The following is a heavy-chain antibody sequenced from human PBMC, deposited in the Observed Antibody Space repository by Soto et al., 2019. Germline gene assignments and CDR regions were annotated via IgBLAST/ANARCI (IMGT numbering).Heavy chain of an antibody. V-gene: IGHV1-69*13. CDR3: ARDKVGTIFGVVLYLDV. Sequence: ASVKVSCKASGGTFSSYAISWVRQAPGQGLEWMGGIIPIFGTANYAQKFQGRVTITADESTSTAYMELSSLRSEDTAVYYCARDKVGTIFGVVLYLDVWGQGTTVTVSS. J-gene: IGHJ6*02. D-gene: IGHD3-3*01. CDR2: IIPIFGTA. CDR1: GGTFSSYA.